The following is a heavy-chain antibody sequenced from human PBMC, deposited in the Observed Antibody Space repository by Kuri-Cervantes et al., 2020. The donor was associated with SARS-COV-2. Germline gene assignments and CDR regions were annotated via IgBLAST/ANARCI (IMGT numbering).Heavy chain of an antibody. CDR2: INPNSGGT. Sequence: ASVKVSCKASGYTFTGYYMHWVRQAPGQGLEWMGWINPNSGGTNYAQKFQGRVTMTRDTSISTAYMELSRLRSDDTAVYYCAREYSSDWSTTNYFDYWGQGTLVTGSS. CDR1: GYTFTGYY. D-gene: IGHD6-19*01. CDR3: AREYSSDWSTTNYFDY. J-gene: IGHJ4*02. V-gene: IGHV1-2*02.